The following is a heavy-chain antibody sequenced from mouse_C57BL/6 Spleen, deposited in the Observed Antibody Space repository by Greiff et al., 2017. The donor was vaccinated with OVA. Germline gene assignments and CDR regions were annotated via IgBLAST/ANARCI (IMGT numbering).Heavy chain of an antibody. CDR3: AREYDYDVGDRAGFAY. Sequence: QVQLQQSGAELVRPGTSVKVSCKASGYAFTNYLIEWVKQRPGQGLEWIGVINPGSGGTNYNEKFKGKATLTADKSSSTAYMQLSSLTSEDSAVYFCAREYDYDVGDRAGFAYWGQGTLVTVSA. D-gene: IGHD2-4*01. CDR2: INPGSGGT. CDR1: GYAFTNYL. V-gene: IGHV1-54*01. J-gene: IGHJ3*01.